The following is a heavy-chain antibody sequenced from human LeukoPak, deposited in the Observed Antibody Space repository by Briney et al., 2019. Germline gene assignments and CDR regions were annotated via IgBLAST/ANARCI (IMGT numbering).Heavy chain of an antibody. V-gene: IGHV4-34*01. CDR1: GGSFSGYY. J-gene: IGHJ6*03. Sequence: KPSETLSLTCAVYGGSFSGYYWSWIRQPPGKGLEWIGEINHSGSTNYNPSLKSRVTISVDTSKNQFSLKLSSVTAADTAVYYCARGRRSDYYYYYYMDVWGKGTTVTVSS. CDR2: INHSGST. D-gene: IGHD1-14*01. CDR3: ARGRRSDYYYYYYMDV.